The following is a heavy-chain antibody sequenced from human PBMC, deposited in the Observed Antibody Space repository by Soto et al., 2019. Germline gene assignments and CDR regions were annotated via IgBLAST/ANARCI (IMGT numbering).Heavy chain of an antibody. D-gene: IGHD3-22*01. Sequence: SETLSLTCTVSGGSINDFAYYWGWIRQPPGKGLEWIGTVYHNENTYYNPSLKSRVTISRDNSKNTLYLQMLSLRAEDTAVYYCAKGSSGHYDSFDYWGQGTLVTVSS. CDR1: GGSINDFAYY. CDR3: AKGSSGHYDSFDY. V-gene: IGHV4-39*07. J-gene: IGHJ4*02. CDR2: VYHNENT.